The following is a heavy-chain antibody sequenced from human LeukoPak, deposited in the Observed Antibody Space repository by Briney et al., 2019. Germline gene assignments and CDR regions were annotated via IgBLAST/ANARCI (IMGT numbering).Heavy chain of an antibody. J-gene: IGHJ5*02. D-gene: IGHD6-13*01. Sequence: SETLSLTCTVSGGSISSSSYYWGWIRQPPGKGLEWIGSIYYSGSTYYNPSLESRVTISVDTSKNQFSLKLSSVTAADTAVYYCARHEQQPGWFDPWGQGTLVTVSS. CDR2: IYYSGST. CDR3: ARHEQQPGWFDP. CDR1: GGSISSSSYY. V-gene: IGHV4-39*01.